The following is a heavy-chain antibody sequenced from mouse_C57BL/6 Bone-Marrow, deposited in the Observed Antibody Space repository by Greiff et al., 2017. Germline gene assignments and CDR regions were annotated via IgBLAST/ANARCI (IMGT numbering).Heavy chain of an antibody. J-gene: IGHJ2*01. CDR1: GYTFTSYW. CDR3: AREVITTVYFDY. D-gene: IGHD1-1*01. CDR2: IHPNSGST. Sequence: QVQLKQPGAELVKPGASVKLSCKASGYTFTSYWMHWVKQRPGQGLEWIGMIHPNSGSTNYNEKFKSKATLTVDKSSSTAYMQLSSLTSEDSAVYYCAREVITTVYFDYWGQGTTLTVSS. V-gene: IGHV1-64*01.